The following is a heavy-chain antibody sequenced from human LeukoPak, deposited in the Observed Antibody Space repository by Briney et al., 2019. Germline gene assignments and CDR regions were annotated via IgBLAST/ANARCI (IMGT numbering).Heavy chain of an antibody. D-gene: IGHD2-8*01. J-gene: IGHJ4*02. V-gene: IGHV3-48*04. CDR1: GFTFSSYA. CDR3: AKGYCVNDKCSNYDY. CDR2: ISSSGDII. Sequence: GGSLRLSCAASGFTFSSYAMHWVRQAPGKGLEWVSYISSSGDIINYADSVKGRFTISRDSAKNSLYLQMNSLRAEDTAVYYCAKGYCVNDKCSNYDYWGQGTLVTVSS.